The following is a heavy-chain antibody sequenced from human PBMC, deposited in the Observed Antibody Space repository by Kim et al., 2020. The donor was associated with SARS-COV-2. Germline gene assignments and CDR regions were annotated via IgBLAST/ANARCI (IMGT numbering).Heavy chain of an antibody. V-gene: IGHV4-59*11. Sequence: SETLSLTCSVSGGSISDHYWNWIRQPPGKGLEWIGFMWYGANTHYNTNYNPSLKSRATLSVDTSKNHFSLKLTSVTAADTAMYFCARERVHEKSYYGSGRPPSDAFEMWGQGTMVSVSS. J-gene: IGHJ3*02. CDR1: GGSISDHY. D-gene: IGHD3-10*01. CDR3: ARERVHEKSYYGSGRPPSDAFEM. CDR2: MWYGANT.